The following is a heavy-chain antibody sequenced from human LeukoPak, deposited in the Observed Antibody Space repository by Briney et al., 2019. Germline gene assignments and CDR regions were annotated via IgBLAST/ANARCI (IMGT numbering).Heavy chain of an antibody. V-gene: IGHV1-69*01. D-gene: IGHD6-19*01. Sequence: SVKVSCKASGGTFSSYAISWVRQAPGQGLEWMGGIIPIFGTANYAQKFQGRVTITADESTSTAYMELSSLRSEDTAVYYCARPPEYSSGWYPLDYWGQGTLVIVSS. CDR2: IIPIFGTA. CDR3: ARPPEYSSGWYPLDY. CDR1: GGTFSSYA. J-gene: IGHJ4*02.